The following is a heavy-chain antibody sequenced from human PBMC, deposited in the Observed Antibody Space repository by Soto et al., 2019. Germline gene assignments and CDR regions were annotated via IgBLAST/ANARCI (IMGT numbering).Heavy chain of an antibody. CDR2: TYYRSKWYN. CDR1: VYGVSSNSAA. V-gene: IGHV6-1*01. J-gene: IGHJ5*02. CDR3: AREYNWNYFGWFEP. Sequence: SQTLSLTCAISVYGVSSNSAAWNWIIQSPSRGLEWLGRTYYRSKWYNDYAVSVKSRITINPDTSKNQFSLQLNSVTPEDTAVYYCAREYNWNYFGWFEPWGQGTLVIVSS. D-gene: IGHD1-7*01.